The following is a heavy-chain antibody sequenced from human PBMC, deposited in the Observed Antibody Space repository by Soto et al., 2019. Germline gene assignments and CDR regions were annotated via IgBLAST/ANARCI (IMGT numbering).Heavy chain of an antibody. CDR3: ASDYVGSIAAAPDY. Sequence: EVQLVESGGGLVKPGGSLRLSCAASGFTFSSYSMNWVRQAPGKGLEWVSSISSSSSYIYYADSVKGRFTISRDNAKNSLYLQMNSLRAEDTAVYYCASDYVGSIAAAPDYWGQGTLVTVSS. D-gene: IGHD6-13*01. CDR2: ISSSSSYI. V-gene: IGHV3-21*01. CDR1: GFTFSSYS. J-gene: IGHJ4*02.